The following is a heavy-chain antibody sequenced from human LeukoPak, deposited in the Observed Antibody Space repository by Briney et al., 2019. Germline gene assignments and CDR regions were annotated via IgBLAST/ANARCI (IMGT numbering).Heavy chain of an antibody. Sequence: SETLSLTCTVSGGSISSSSYYWGWIRQPPGKGLEWIGSIYYSGSTYYNPSLKSRVTTSVDTSKNQFSLKLSSVTAADTAVYYCARDRYYYDSSGYMWFDPWGQGTLVTVSS. CDR3: ARDRYYYDSSGYMWFDP. CDR1: GGSISSSSYY. V-gene: IGHV4-39*07. CDR2: IYYSGST. D-gene: IGHD3-22*01. J-gene: IGHJ5*02.